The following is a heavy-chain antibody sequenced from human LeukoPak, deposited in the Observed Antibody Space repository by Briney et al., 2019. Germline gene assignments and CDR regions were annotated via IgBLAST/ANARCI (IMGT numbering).Heavy chain of an antibody. J-gene: IGHJ4*02. Sequence: SETLSLTCTVSGDSISTYYWSWIRQSPRKELEWIGYMYNRGSTIYNPSLKSRVTISTDTSKNQFSLRLTSVTAADTAVYYCARAEKAVTGTLDSWGQGTLITVSS. CDR1: GDSISTYY. D-gene: IGHD6-19*01. CDR3: ARAEKAVTGTLDS. CDR2: MYNRGST. V-gene: IGHV4-59*01.